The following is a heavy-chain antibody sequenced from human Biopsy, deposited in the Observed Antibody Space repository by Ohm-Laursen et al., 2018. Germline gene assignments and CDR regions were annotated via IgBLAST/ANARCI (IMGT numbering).Heavy chain of an antibody. CDR2: IWYDGTNR. J-gene: IGHJ6*02. D-gene: IGHD3-3*01. V-gene: IGHV3-33*01. CDR1: GFSFNDYG. Sequence: SLRLSCSASGFSFNDYGMHWVRQAPGKGLEWVAVIWYDGTNRYYADSVKGQFTISRDNSKNSLYLQMNSLSAEDTALYYCARAFRGQFFYYYYGMDVWGQGTTVTVSS. CDR3: ARAFRGQFFYYYYGMDV.